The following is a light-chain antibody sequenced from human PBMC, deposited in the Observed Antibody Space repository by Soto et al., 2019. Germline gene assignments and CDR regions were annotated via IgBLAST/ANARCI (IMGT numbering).Light chain of an antibody. J-gene: IGLJ2*01. Sequence: QSALTQPASVSGSPGQSITISCTGTSSDVGSYNLASWYQQHPGKAPKVMIYEGSKRPSGVSNRFSGSKSGNTASLTISGLQAEDEADYYCCSYAGSSTVVFGGGTKLTVL. CDR2: EGS. CDR1: SSDVGSYNL. V-gene: IGLV2-23*01. CDR3: CSYAGSSTVV.